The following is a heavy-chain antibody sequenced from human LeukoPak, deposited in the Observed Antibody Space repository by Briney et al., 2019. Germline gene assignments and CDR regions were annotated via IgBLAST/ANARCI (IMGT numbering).Heavy chain of an antibody. CDR2: IIPILDIA. V-gene: IGHV1-69*04. J-gene: IGHJ4*02. CDR1: GGTFSSYA. Sequence: ASVKVSCKASGGTFSSYAISWVRQAPGQGLEWMGRIIPILDIANYAQKFQGRVTITADKSTSTAYMELSSLRSDDTAVYYCARANRAAALPDGYWGQGTLVTVSS. D-gene: IGHD2-2*01. CDR3: ARANRAAALPDGY.